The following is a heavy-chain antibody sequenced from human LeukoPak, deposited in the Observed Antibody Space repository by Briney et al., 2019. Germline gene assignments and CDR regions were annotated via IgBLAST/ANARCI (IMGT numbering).Heavy chain of an antibody. J-gene: IGHJ4*02. CDR1: GYTFTGYY. V-gene: IGHV1-69-2*01. CDR3: AASWVPIVVVPAAILTPHY. CDR2: VDPEDGET. Sequence: ASVKVSCKASGYTFTGYYMHWVQQAPGKGLEWMGRVDPEDGETIYAEKFQGRVTITADTSTDTAYMELSSLRSEDTAVYYCAASWVPIVVVPAAILTPHYWGQGTLVTVSS. D-gene: IGHD2-2*02.